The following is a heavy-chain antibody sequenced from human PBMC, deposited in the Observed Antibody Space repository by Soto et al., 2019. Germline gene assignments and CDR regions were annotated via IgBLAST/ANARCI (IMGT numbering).Heavy chain of an antibody. V-gene: IGHV3-49*04. Sequence: LRLSCTASGFTFGDYAMSWVRQAPGKGLEWVGFIRSKAYGGTTEYAASVKGRFTISRDDSKSIAYLQMNSLKTEDTAVYYCTSGVSDGAFDIWGQGTMVTVSS. D-gene: IGHD1-26*01. CDR1: GFTFGDYA. CDR2: IRSKAYGGTT. CDR3: TSGVSDGAFDI. J-gene: IGHJ3*02.